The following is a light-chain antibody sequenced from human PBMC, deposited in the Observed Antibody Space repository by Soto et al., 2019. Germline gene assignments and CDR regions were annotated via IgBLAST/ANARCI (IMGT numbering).Light chain of an antibody. CDR2: DVS. J-gene: IGLJ2*01. CDR1: SNDVGGYNY. CDR3: CSYAGSYSVV. V-gene: IGLV2-11*01. Sequence: QSVLTQPRSVSGSPGQSVTISCTGTSNDVGGYNYVSWYQQHPGKAPKLMIYDVSKRPSGVPGRFSGSKSGNTASLTISGLQAEGEADYYCCSYAGSYSVVFGGGTKLTVL.